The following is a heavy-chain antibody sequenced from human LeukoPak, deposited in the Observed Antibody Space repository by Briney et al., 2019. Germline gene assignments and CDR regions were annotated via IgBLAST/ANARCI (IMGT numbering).Heavy chain of an antibody. Sequence: GGSLRLSCAASGFRFSSHWMSWVRHSPGKGLEWVANINQDGGTKYYRDFAKGRFTISRDNAQNSLYLQINSLRSEDTAVYYCARDRYCTNGVCYDAFDIWGQGTMVTVSS. CDR2: INQDGGTK. J-gene: IGHJ3*02. CDR1: GFRFSSHW. D-gene: IGHD2-8*01. CDR3: ARDRYCTNGVCYDAFDI. V-gene: IGHV3-7*03.